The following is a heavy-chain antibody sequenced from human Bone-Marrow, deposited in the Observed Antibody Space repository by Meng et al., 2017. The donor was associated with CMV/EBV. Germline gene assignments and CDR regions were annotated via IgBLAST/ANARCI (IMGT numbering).Heavy chain of an antibody. CDR1: GFTFSSYW. CDR2: IKQDGSEK. D-gene: IGHD5-18*01. J-gene: IGHJ6*02. Sequence: GESRKISCAASGFTFSSYWMSWVRQAPVKGLEWVANIKQDGSEKYYVDSVKGRFTISRDNAKNSLYLQMHRLRAEDTAVYYCARDRMVTDIEYYYYGMDVWSQGTTVTVSS. CDR3: ARDRMVTDIEYYYYGMDV. V-gene: IGHV3-7*01.